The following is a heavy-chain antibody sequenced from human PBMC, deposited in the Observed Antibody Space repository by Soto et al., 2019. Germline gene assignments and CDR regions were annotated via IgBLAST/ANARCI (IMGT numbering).Heavy chain of an antibody. Sequence: QVQLVESGGGVVQPGRSLRLSCAASGFTFSSYGMHWVRQAPGKGLEWVARISYDGSKKVYADSVKGRFTISRDNSKDTLYLQVNSLRAEDTAVFYCAKAEYRGSSFDYWGQGTLVTVSS. V-gene: IGHV3-30*18. D-gene: IGHD1-26*01. CDR3: AKAEYRGSSFDY. CDR1: GFTFSSYG. CDR2: ISYDGSKK. J-gene: IGHJ4*02.